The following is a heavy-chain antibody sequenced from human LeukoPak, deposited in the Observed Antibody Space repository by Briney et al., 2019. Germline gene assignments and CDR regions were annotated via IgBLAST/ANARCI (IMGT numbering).Heavy chain of an antibody. CDR3: ARASSGNYAAIDY. CDR1: GYTFTSFG. Sequence: ASVKVSCKASGYTFTSFGISWVRQAPGQGLEWMGWISAYNANTNFAQNLQGRVTMTTDTSTSTAYMELRSLRSDDTAVYYCARASSGNYAAIDYWGQGTLVTVSS. J-gene: IGHJ4*02. V-gene: IGHV1-18*01. D-gene: IGHD1-26*01. CDR2: ISAYNANT.